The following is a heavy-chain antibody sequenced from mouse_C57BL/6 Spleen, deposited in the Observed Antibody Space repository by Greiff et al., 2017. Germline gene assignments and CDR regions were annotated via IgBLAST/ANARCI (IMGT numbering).Heavy chain of an antibody. V-gene: IGHV1-5*01. CDR3: TGSPYWDVWGMDY. CDR2: IYPGNSDT. D-gene: IGHD4-1*01. Sequence: EVQLQQSGTVLARPGASVKMSCKTSGYTFTSYWMHWVKQRPGQGLEWIGAIYPGNSDTSYNQKFKGKAKLTAVTSASTAYMELSSLTNEDSAVYYCTGSPYWDVWGMDYWGQGTSVTVSS. J-gene: IGHJ4*01. CDR1: GYTFTSYW.